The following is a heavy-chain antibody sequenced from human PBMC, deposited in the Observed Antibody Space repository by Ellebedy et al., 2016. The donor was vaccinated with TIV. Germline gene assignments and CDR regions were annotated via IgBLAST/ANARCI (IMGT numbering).Heavy chain of an antibody. J-gene: IGHJ3*02. CDR2: IYYSGST. D-gene: IGHD3-22*01. V-gene: IGHV4-30-4*01. Sequence: LRLSXTVSGGSISSGDYYWSWIRQPPGKGLEWIGYIYYSGSTYYNPSLKSRVTISVDTSKNQFSLKLSSVTAADTAVYYCAISRGYYYDSSGYNDAFDIWGQGTMVTVSS. CDR3: AISRGYYYDSSGYNDAFDI. CDR1: GGSISSGDYY.